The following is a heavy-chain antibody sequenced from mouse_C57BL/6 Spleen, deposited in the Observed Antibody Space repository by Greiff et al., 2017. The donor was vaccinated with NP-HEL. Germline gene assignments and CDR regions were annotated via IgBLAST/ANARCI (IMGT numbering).Heavy chain of an antibody. CDR2: INPSNGGT. CDR3: AGRDYYGSSYGAMDY. V-gene: IGHV1-53*01. D-gene: IGHD1-1*01. J-gene: IGHJ4*01. CDR1: GYTFTSYW. Sequence: QVQLQQPGTELVKPGASVKLSCKASGYTFTSYWMHWVKQRPGQGLEWIGNINPSNGGTNYNEKFKSQATLTVDKSSSTAYLQLSSLTSEDSAVLDCAGRDYYGSSYGAMDYWGQGTSVTVSS.